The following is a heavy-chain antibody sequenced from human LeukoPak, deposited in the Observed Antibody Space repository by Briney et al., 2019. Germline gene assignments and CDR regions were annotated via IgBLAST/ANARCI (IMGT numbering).Heavy chain of an antibody. CDR1: GGSISSYY. CDR3: ARHTPSMTTVTPRSAFDI. V-gene: IGHV4-59*08. J-gene: IGHJ3*02. Sequence: SETLSLTCTVSGGSISSYYWSWIRQPPGKRLEWIGHIYYSGSTNYNPSLKSRVTISVDTSKNQFSLKLSSVTAADTAVYYCARHTPSMTTVTPRSAFDIWGQGTMVTVSS. D-gene: IGHD4-17*01. CDR2: IYYSGST.